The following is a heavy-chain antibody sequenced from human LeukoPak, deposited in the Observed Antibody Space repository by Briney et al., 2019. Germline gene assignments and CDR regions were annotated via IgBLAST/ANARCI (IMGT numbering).Heavy chain of an antibody. D-gene: IGHD3-10*01. Sequence: PSETLSLTCAVYGGSFSGYYWSWIRQPPGKGLEWIGEINHSGSTNYNPSLKSRVTISVDTSKNQFSLKLSSVTAADTAVYYCARGLEVVYYYGSGSYFRALNWFDPWGQGTLVTVPS. V-gene: IGHV4-34*01. CDR3: ARGLEVVYYYGSGSYFRALNWFDP. CDR2: INHSGST. CDR1: GGSFSGYY. J-gene: IGHJ5*02.